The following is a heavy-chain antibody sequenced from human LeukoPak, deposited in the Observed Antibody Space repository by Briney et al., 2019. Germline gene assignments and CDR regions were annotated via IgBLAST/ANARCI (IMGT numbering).Heavy chain of an antibody. Sequence: ERSLRLSCAASGFTFSDYGMHWVRQAPGKGLEWVAVISYDGSDTYYADSVKGRFTISRDNSKNTLYLQMNSLRAEDTAVYYCAKNLAVAGFYYYGMDVWGQGTTVTVSS. CDR3: AKNLAVAGFYYYGMDV. D-gene: IGHD6-19*01. J-gene: IGHJ6*02. CDR2: ISYDGSDT. CDR1: GFTFSDYG. V-gene: IGHV3-30*18.